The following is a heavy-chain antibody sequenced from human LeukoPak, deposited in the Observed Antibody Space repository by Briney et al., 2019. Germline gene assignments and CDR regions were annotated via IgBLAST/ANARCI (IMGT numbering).Heavy chain of an antibody. CDR2: INPNSGGT. CDR3: ARDKIRSGSLDY. Sequence: ASVKVSCKASGYTFTGYYMHWVRQAPGQGLEWMGWINPNSGGTNYAQKFQGRVTMTRDTSISTAYMELSRLRSDDTAVYYCARDKIRSGSLDYWGQGTLVTVSP. J-gene: IGHJ4*02. D-gene: IGHD3-10*01. CDR1: GYTFTGYY. V-gene: IGHV1-2*02.